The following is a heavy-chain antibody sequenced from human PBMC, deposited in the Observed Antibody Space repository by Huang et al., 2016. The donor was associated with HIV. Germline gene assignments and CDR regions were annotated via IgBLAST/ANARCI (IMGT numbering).Heavy chain of an antibody. CDR1: GYTVSELS. V-gene: IGHV1-24*01. CDR3: ATSTPDVGAGVLRSAFDI. Sequence: QVQLVESGAELKKHGASVRVSCKVSGYTVSELSLHWVRQAPEKGLEWMGGCDPEEGETIYAQRLQGRVTMTEDTSTDTAYMELSSLRPEDTAVYYCATSTPDVGAGVLRSAFDIWGQGTMVTVSS. CDR2: CDPEEGET. D-gene: IGHD2-15*01. J-gene: IGHJ3*02.